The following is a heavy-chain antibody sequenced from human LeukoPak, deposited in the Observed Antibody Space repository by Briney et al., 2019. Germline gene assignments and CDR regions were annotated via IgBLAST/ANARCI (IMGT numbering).Heavy chain of an antibody. J-gene: IGHJ6*03. CDR2: VNQDGGTT. CDR1: GFTFSSLW. CDR3: TKDRQGPNQYHMDV. V-gene: IGHV3-7*01. Sequence: GGSLRLSCAASGFTFSSLWMSWVRQAPGRGPEWVANVNQDGGTTYYVASVKGRFTISRDNAKNSLSLQMSSLRAEDTAVYYCTKDRQGPNQYHMDVWGKGTTVTVSS.